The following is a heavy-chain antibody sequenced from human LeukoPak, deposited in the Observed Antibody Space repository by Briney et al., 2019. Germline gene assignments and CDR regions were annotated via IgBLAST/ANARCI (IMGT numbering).Heavy chain of an antibody. CDR1: GINFRGYW. CDR3: ARDLGHTGYDLYDY. J-gene: IGHJ4*02. V-gene: IGHV3-7*01. Sequence: GGSLRLSCAVSGINFRGYWMAWVRQAPGKGLEWVADMKQDGSEKYYVDSVKGRFTISRDNAKNSLYLEMNSLRVEDTAVYYCARDLGHTGYDLYDYWGQGTLVTVSS. CDR2: MKQDGSEK. D-gene: IGHD5-12*01.